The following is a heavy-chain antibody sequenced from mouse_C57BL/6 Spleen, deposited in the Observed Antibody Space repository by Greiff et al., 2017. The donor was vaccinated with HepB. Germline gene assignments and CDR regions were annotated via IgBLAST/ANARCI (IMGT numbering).Heavy chain of an antibody. Sequence: QVQLQQSGPELVKPGASVKISCKASGYAFSSSWMNWVKQRPGKGLEWIGRIYPGDGDTNYNGKFKGKATLTADKSSSTAYMQLSSLTSEDSAVYFCARDMAPRREFDYWGQGTTLTVSS. D-gene: IGHD1-1*02. CDR1: GYAFSSSW. CDR2: IYPGDGDT. J-gene: IGHJ2*01. CDR3: ARDMAPRREFDY. V-gene: IGHV1-82*01.